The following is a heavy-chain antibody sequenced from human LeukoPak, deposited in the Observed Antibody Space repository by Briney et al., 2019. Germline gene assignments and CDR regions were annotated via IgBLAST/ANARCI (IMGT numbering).Heavy chain of an antibody. J-gene: IGHJ4*02. CDR1: GGSFISEA. Sequence: ASVKVSCKAFGGSFISEAISWVRQAPGQGLEWMGGIIPIFGTANYAKKFQGRVTITTDEPTSTAYMEVSSLRSEDTAVYYCGRKAGDCGGGSCYSIDYWGQGTLVTVSS. CDR2: IIPIFGTA. V-gene: IGHV1-69*05. CDR3: GRKAGDCGGGSCYSIDY. D-gene: IGHD2-15*01.